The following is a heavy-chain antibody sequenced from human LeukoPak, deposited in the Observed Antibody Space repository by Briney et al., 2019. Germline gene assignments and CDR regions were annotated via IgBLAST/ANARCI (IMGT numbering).Heavy chain of an antibody. Sequence: GGSLRLSCAASGFTFSTYSMNWVRQAPGKGLEWVSYISSSSSTIYYADPVKGRFTISRDNAKNSLYLQMNSLRAEDTAVYYCARGSTYYDSSGQVPFDYWGQGTLVTVSS. D-gene: IGHD3-22*01. CDR3: ARGSTYYDSSGQVPFDY. CDR2: ISSSSSTI. V-gene: IGHV3-48*01. CDR1: GFTFSTYS. J-gene: IGHJ4*02.